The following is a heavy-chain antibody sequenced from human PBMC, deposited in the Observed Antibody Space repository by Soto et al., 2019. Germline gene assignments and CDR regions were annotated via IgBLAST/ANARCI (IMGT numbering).Heavy chain of an antibody. CDR2: ISSSSSTI. CDR3: ARDPSAYYYDSSGYSHFDY. Sequence: GGSLRLSCAASGFTFSSYSMNWVRQAPGKGLEWVSYISSSSSTIYYADSVKGRFTISRDNAKNSLYLQMNSLRDEDTAVYYCARDPSAYYYDSSGYSHFDYWGQGTLVTVSS. CDR1: GFTFSSYS. J-gene: IGHJ4*02. V-gene: IGHV3-48*02. D-gene: IGHD3-22*01.